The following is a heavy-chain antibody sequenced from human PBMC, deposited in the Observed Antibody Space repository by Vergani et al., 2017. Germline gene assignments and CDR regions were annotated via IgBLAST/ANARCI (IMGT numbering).Heavy chain of an antibody. D-gene: IGHD6-13*01. CDR2: INHSGST. V-gene: IGHV4-34*01. CDR1: GGSFSGYY. Sequence: QVQLQESGPGLVKPSETLSLTCAVYGGSFSGYYWSWIRQPPGKGLEWIGEINHSGSTNYNPSLKSRVTISVDTSKNQFSLKLSSVTAADTAVYYCARKSRYRQQPWGQGTRVTVSS. J-gene: IGHJ4*02. CDR3: ARKSRYRQQP.